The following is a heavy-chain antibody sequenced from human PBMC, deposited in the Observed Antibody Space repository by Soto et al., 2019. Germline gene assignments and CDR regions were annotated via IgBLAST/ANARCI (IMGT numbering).Heavy chain of an antibody. J-gene: IGHJ4*02. V-gene: IGHV3-7*01. CDR1: GFNVRSYW. D-gene: IGHD3-16*01. CDR3: ARDIGFDYVN. CDR2: IKEDGSEI. Sequence: RRLSCAVSGFNVRSYWMSWVRQAPGKGLEWVASIKEDGSEIYYLQSVRGRFAISRDSAGNALQLAMNYLSAEDTATYFCARDIGFDYVNWRQGTLVTVSS.